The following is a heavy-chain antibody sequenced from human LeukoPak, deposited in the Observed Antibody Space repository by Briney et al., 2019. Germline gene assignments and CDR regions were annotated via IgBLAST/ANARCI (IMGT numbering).Heavy chain of an antibody. CDR1: GFTFSSYG. Sequence: GGSLRLSCAASGFTFSSYGMHWVRQAPGKGLEWVAFIRYDGSNKYYADSVKGRFTISRDNSKNPLYLQMNSLRAEDTAVYYCAPQPYCSSTSCYPPDYWGQGTLVTVSS. CDR3: APQPYCSSTSCYPPDY. CDR2: IRYDGSNK. J-gene: IGHJ4*02. V-gene: IGHV3-30*02. D-gene: IGHD2-2*01.